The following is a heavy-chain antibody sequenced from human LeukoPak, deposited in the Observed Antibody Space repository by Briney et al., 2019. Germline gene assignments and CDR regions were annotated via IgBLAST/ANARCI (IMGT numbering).Heavy chain of an antibody. D-gene: IGHD3-16*01. Sequence: PSETLSLTCAVSGGSISSSNWWSWVRQPPGKGLEWVSAISGSGGSTYYADSVKGRFTISRDNSKNTLYLQMNSLRAEDTAVYYCAKAYNVRGLWSFWYFDYWGQGTLVTVSS. V-gene: IGHV3-23*01. CDR1: GGSISSSN. CDR3: AKAYNVRGLWSFWYFDY. J-gene: IGHJ4*02. CDR2: ISGSGGST.